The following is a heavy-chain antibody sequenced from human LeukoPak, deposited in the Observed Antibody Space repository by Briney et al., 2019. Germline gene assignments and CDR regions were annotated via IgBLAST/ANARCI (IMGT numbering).Heavy chain of an antibody. J-gene: IGHJ4*02. D-gene: IGHD5-18*01. CDR3: AGAPKGSYGYRFFDY. Sequence: ASVKVSCKASGYTFTGYYMHWVRQAPGQGLEWMGWINPNSGGTNYAQKFQGRVTITADKSTSTAYMELSSLRSEDTAVYYCAGAPKGSYGYRFFDYWGQGTLVTVSS. CDR1: GYTFTGYY. CDR2: INPNSGGT. V-gene: IGHV1-2*02.